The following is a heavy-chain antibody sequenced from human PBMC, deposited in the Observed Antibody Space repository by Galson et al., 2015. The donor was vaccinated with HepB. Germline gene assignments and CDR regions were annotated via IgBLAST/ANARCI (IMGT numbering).Heavy chain of an antibody. CDR1: GGTFSSYT. CDR3: ARGGFGGNWFDP. J-gene: IGHJ5*02. Sequence: SVKVSCKASGGTFSSYTISWVRQAPGQGLEWMGRIIPILGIANYAQKFHGRVTITADKSTSTAYMELSSLRSEDTAVYYCARGGFGGNWFDPWGQGTLVTVSS. D-gene: IGHD3-10*01. CDR2: IIPILGIA. V-gene: IGHV1-69*02.